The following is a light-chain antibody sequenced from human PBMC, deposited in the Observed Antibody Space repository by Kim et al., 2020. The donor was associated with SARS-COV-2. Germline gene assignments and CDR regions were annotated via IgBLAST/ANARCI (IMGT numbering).Light chain of an antibody. CDR1: QSIGNW. CDR2: KAS. J-gene: IGKJ1*01. V-gene: IGKV1-5*03. Sequence: DIQMTQSPSTLSASVGDRVTITCRASQSIGNWLAWYQQKPGKAPKVLIYKASSLESGVPSRFNGSGSGTELTLTISSLQPDDLATYHCQQYNGYFRTFGQGTKVDIK. CDR3: QQYNGYFRT.